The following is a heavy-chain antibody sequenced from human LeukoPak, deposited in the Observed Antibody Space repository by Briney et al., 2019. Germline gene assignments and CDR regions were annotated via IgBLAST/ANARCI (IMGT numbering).Heavy chain of an antibody. CDR2: MNPNTGNT. D-gene: IGHD3-9*01. CDR1: GYTFTNYD. CDR3: VRAAQDGRDAFTGIQTGNWFNP. J-gene: IGHJ5*02. V-gene: IGHV1-8*01. Sequence: ASVKVSCEASGYTFTNYDINWVRQATGQGPEWMGWMNPNTGNTGYAQKFQGRLNLTKNTSIKTAYMELTSLRSEDTAIYHCVRAAQDGRDAFTGIQTGNWFNPWGQGTLVTVSS.